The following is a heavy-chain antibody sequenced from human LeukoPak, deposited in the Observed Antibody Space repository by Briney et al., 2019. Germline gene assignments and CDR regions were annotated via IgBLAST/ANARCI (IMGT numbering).Heavy chain of an antibody. CDR3: AREAKDYYDSSGYYYVFDY. Sequence: ASVKVSCKASGYAFTSYYMHWVRQAPGQGLEWMGLINPSGGSTSYAQKLQGRVTMTTDTSTSTAYMELRSLRSDDTAVYYCAREAKDYYDSSGYYYVFDYWGQGTLVTVSS. J-gene: IGHJ4*02. V-gene: IGHV1-46*01. D-gene: IGHD3-22*01. CDR2: INPSGGST. CDR1: GYAFTSYY.